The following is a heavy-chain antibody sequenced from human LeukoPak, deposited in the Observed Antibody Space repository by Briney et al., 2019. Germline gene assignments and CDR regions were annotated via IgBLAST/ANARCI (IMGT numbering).Heavy chain of an antibody. CDR1: DFAFTSSG. J-gene: IGHJ3*01. CDR3: AKLMRHMMEDVLDL. V-gene: IGHV3-23*01. D-gene: IGHD3-16*01. CDR2: ISATGLST. Sequence: PGGSLTLSCTASDFAFTSSGMSWVPQVPGTGLEWVSFISATGLSTYYADSVKGRFTVSRDNSKNTLYLQMNSLRAADTAVYYCAKLMRHMMEDVLDLWGQGTVVTVSS.